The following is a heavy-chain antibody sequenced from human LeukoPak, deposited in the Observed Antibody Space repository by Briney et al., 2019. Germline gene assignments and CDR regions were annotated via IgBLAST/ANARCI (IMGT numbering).Heavy chain of an antibody. CDR2: ISGSGGST. D-gene: IGHD3-16*02. CDR1: GFTFSSYA. Sequence: GGSLRLSCAASGFTFSSYAMSWVRQAPGKGLEWVSDISGSGGSTYYADSVKGRFTISRDNSKNTLYLQMNSLRAEDTAVYYCAKDRQSDYDYAWGSYRPIDAFDIWGQGTMVTVSS. V-gene: IGHV3-23*01. J-gene: IGHJ3*02. CDR3: AKDRQSDYDYAWGSYRPIDAFDI.